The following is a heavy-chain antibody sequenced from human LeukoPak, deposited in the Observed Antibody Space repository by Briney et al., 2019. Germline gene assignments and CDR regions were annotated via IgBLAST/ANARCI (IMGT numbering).Heavy chain of an antibody. V-gene: IGHV3-30*03. CDR2: TSFDGRDK. J-gene: IGHJ4*02. D-gene: IGHD2-15*01. Sequence: GGSLRLSCTASGLIFSDHAMHWVRQAPGKGLDWVAVTSFDGRDKFYADSVKGRFTISRDNSKNILYLQLSSPRVEDTAMYYCATQPCSGGRCFLLHWGQGTLVTVSS. CDR1: GLIFSDHA. CDR3: ATQPCSGGRCFLLH.